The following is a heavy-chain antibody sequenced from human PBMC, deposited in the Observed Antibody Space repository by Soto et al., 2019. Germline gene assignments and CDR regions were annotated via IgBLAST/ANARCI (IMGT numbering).Heavy chain of an antibody. D-gene: IGHD3-10*02. CDR1: GFSFSNNW. CDR3: VRDRDLYRDMFHADL. V-gene: IGHV3-7*01. CDR2: IKEDGSEQ. Sequence: GGSLRLSCAVSGFSFSNNWMSWVRQAPGKGLEWVANIKEDGSEQNYADSVRGRFTISADNAENSVILQMNSLRDEDSAVYFCVRDRDLYRDMFHADLWGQGTLVTVSS. J-gene: IGHJ4*01.